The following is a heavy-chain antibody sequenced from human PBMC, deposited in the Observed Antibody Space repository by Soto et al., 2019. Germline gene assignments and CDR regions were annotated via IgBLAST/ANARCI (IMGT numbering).Heavy chain of an antibody. V-gene: IGHV1-3*01. Sequence: QVQLVQSGAEVKKPGASVRVSCKASGYTITCCAMHWVRQAPGQRPEWMGWINAGDGDTKYSQNFQGRFTIIRDTSASTAYMELSSLRPEDTAVYYCARDGEEKAATAMRYWGQGTLVTVSS. CDR2: INAGDGDT. CDR3: ARDGEEKAATAMRY. D-gene: IGHD6-13*01. CDR1: GYTITCCA. J-gene: IGHJ4*02.